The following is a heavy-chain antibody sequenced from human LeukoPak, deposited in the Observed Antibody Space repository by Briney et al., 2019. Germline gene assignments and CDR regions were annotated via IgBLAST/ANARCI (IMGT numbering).Heavy chain of an antibody. D-gene: IGHD3-10*01. CDR3: ARGSPTPLYYFDY. CDR1: GGTFSSYA. J-gene: IGHJ4*02. Sequence: EASVKVSCKASGGTFSSYAISWVRQAPGQGLEWMGGIIPIFSTANYAQKFQGRVTITADESTSTAYMELSSLRSEDTAVYYCARGSPTPLYYFDYWGQGTLVTVSS. CDR2: IIPIFSTA. V-gene: IGHV1-69*13.